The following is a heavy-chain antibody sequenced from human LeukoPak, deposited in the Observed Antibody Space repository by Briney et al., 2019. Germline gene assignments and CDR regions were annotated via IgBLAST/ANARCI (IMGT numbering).Heavy chain of an antibody. CDR1: GGSITRTNW. Sequence: SETLSLTCGVSGGSITRTNWWSWVRQPPGQGLEWIGEVSLTGLTNYNPSLSSRVIMALDTSKNHLSLSLTSVTAADTAVYYCARGTDAQKTGYWGQGTLVTVSS. J-gene: IGHJ4*02. CDR2: VSLTGLT. V-gene: IGHV4-4*02. CDR3: ARGTDAQKTGY. D-gene: IGHD1-14*01.